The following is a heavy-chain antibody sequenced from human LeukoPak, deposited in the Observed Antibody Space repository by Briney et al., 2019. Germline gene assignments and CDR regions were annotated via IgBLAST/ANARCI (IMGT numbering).Heavy chain of an antibody. CDR1: GASFSNSY. D-gene: IGHD3-22*01. CDR2: MYSSGST. J-gene: IGHJ4*02. Sequence: SETLSLTCTVSGASFSNSYWSWVRQPAGQGLEWIGRMYSSGSTNYNPSLTSRVAMSIETSKNQFSLKLSTVPAADTAVYYCARGPEYYDSSFFDYWGQGTLVTVSS. CDR3: ARGPEYYDSSFFDY. V-gene: IGHV4-4*07.